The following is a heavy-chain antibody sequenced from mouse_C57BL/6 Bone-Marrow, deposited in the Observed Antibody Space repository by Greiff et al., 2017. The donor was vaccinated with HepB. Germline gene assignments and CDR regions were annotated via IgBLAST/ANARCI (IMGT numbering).Heavy chain of an antibody. V-gene: IGHV1-58*01. J-gene: IGHJ2*01. CDR3: ARSRDYYGSYYFDY. CDR2: IYIGNGYT. CDR1: GYTFTSYG. Sequence: EVKVEESGAELVRPGSSVKMSCKTSGYTFTSYGINWVKQRPVQGLEWIGYIYIGNGYTEYNEKFKGKATLTSDTSSSTAYMQLSSLTSEDSAIYFCARSRDYYGSYYFDYWGQGTTLTVSS. D-gene: IGHD1-1*01.